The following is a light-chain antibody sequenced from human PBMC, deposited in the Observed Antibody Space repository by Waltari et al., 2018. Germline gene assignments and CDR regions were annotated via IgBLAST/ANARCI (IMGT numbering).Light chain of an antibody. J-gene: IGLJ3*02. V-gene: IGLV1-40*01. CDR2: GST. CDR1: GPNIRAGYA. CDR3: QSYDTSLSVV. Sequence: QSVLTQPPSVSGAPGQRVTISCPGSGPNIRAGYAVHWYQQLPRAAPKLLIYGSTSRPLGVPARFFGSTSGTSASLAITGLQAEDEADYYCQSYDTSLSVVFGGGTKLTVL.